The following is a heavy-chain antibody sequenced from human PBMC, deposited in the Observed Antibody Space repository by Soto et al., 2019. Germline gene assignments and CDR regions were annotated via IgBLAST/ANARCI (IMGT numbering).Heavy chain of an antibody. D-gene: IGHD5-12*01. CDR1: GDAFSSYA. Sequence: QVHLVQSGAEVKKPGSSVKVSCKALGDAFSSYAMSWVRQAPGQGLEWMGGIIPIFGTTNYAQKFQGRGTITADESTTTGYMELSRLTSDDTAVYYCARDGDSGTYEYWGQGTLVTVSS. J-gene: IGHJ4*02. CDR2: IIPIFGTT. V-gene: IGHV1-69*12. CDR3: ARDGDSGTYEY.